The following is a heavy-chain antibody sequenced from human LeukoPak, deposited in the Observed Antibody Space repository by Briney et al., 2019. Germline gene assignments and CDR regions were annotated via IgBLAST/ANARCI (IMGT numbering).Heavy chain of an antibody. D-gene: IGHD2-15*01. CDR3: ARGGLPGGFDY. Sequence: GGSLRLSCAASGFTFSNYWMFWVRQVPGKGLGWVSDIKGDGSSISYADSVKGRFTISRDNAKSTLHLQLNSLRADDTAVYYCARGGLPGGFDYWGQGALVTVSS. CDR1: GFTFSNYW. V-gene: IGHV3-74*01. CDR2: IKGDGSSI. J-gene: IGHJ4*02.